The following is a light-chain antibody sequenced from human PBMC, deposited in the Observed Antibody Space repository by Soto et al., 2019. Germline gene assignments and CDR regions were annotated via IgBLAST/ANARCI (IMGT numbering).Light chain of an antibody. Sequence: AIQMTQSPSSLAASVGDRVTITCRASQGIRNDLSWYQLKPGKAPKLLIYAASSLQIGVPSRFSGSASGTDFTLNIGSLQPEDFATYFCLQDYNYPLTFGGGTKVDI. CDR3: LQDYNYPLT. J-gene: IGKJ4*01. CDR1: QGIRND. CDR2: AAS. V-gene: IGKV1-6*01.